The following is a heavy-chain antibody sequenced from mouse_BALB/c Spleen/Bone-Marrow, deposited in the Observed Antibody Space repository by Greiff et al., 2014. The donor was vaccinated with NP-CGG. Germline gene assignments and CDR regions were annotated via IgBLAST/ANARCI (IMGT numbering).Heavy chain of an antibody. CDR1: GYSFTGYT. J-gene: IGHJ4*01. D-gene: IGHD4-1*01. CDR2: INPYNGGT. Sequence: VQLQQSGPELVKPGASMKISRKASGYSFTGYTMNWVKQSHGKNLEWIGLINPYNGGTRYNQKFKGKATLTIDKSSSAAYMELLSLTSEDSAVYYCATSGTRGNYAMDYWGQGTSVTVPS. CDR3: ATSGTRGNYAMDY. V-gene: IGHV1-18*01.